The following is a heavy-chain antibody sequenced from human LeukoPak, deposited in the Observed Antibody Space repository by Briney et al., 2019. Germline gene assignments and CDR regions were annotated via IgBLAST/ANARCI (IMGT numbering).Heavy chain of an antibody. CDR2: IRYDGSKE. Sequence: NPGGSLRLSCEVSGFTFSKYGMHWVRQAPGKGLEWVSTIRYDGSKEYYADSVRGRFTISRDNSGNTLFLQMDSLGAEDTAVYFCVRDTITYDIFTGSPDYWGQGTLVIVSS. CDR3: VRDTITYDIFTGSPDY. V-gene: IGHV3-30*02. D-gene: IGHD3-9*01. J-gene: IGHJ4*02. CDR1: GFTFSKYG.